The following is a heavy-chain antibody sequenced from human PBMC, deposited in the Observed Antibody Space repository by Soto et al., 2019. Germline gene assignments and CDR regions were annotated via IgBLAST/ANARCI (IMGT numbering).Heavy chain of an antibody. D-gene: IGHD2-8*01. Sequence: QVQLQESGSGLVKPSQTLSLTCAVSGGSISSGGYSWSWIRQPPGKGLEWIGYIYHSGSTYYNPSLKSRVTISIDTSKNQFSLKLNSVTAADTAVYYCARGHDANNDWGQGTLVTFSS. CDR1: GGSISSGGYS. CDR3: ARGHDANND. J-gene: IGHJ4*02. V-gene: IGHV4-30-2*01. CDR2: IYHSGST.